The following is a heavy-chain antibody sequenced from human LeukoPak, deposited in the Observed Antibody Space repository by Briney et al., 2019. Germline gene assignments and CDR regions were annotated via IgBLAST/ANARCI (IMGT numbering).Heavy chain of an antibody. CDR1: GGSISSGSYY. CDR3: ARGRRGRSSSSYYYYYMDV. Sequence: SETLSLTCTVSGGSISSGSYYWSWIRQPAGKGLEWIGRICTSGSTNYNPSLKSRVTISVDTSKNQFSLKLSSVTAADTAVYYCARGRRGRSSSSYYYYYMDVWGKGTTVTVSS. J-gene: IGHJ6*03. D-gene: IGHD6-6*01. CDR2: ICTSGST. V-gene: IGHV4-61*02.